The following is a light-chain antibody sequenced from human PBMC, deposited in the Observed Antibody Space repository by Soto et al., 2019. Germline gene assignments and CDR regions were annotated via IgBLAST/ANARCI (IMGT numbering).Light chain of an antibody. Sequence: QSVLTQPASVSGSPGQSISISCAGTNSDVGGYNYVSWYQHPPGKAPKLLIYNVNDRPSWVSARFSGSKSGNTASLTISGLQPEDEADYYCSSYTSSDTQVLVGGGTQLTV. V-gene: IGLV2-14*03. CDR1: NSDVGGYNY. CDR3: SSYTSSDTQVL. J-gene: IGLJ7*01. CDR2: NVN.